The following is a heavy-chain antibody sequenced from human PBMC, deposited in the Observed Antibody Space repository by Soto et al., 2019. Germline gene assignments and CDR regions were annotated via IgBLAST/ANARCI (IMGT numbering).Heavy chain of an antibody. CDR1: GFTFSSYS. V-gene: IGHV3-21*01. J-gene: IGHJ4*02. CDR3: ARDGDNWNYVGGAVIDY. Sequence: EVQLVESGGGLVKPGGSLRLSCAASGFTFSSYSMNWVRQAPGKGLEWVSSISSSSSYIYYAVSVKGRFTISRDNAKNSLYLQMNSLRAEDTAVYYCARDGDNWNYVGGAVIDYWGQGTLVTVSS. CDR2: ISSSSSYI. D-gene: IGHD1-7*01.